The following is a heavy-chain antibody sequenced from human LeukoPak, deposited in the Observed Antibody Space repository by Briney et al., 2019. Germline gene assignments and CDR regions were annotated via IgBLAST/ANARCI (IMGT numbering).Heavy chain of an antibody. V-gene: IGHV3-53*05. CDR3: TRDGCSLTSCFEN. J-gene: IGHJ4*02. CDR1: GFGLANNY. CDR2: IDSESRT. D-gene: IGHD2-2*01. Sequence: GGSLRLSCAASGFGLANNYMSWVRQAPGKGLEWVSLIDSESRTFYADSVKGRFTISGDSSQSTLYLQMNSLRVEDTAVYYCTRDGCSLTSCFENWGQGTLVTVSS.